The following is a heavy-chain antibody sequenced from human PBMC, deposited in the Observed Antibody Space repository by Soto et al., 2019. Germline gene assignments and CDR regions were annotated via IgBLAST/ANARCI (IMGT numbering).Heavy chain of an antibody. CDR3: ARRMVRRNYYYGMDV. Sequence: GESLKISCQGSGYSFTSYWISWVRQMPGKGLEWMGRIDPSDSYTNYSPSFQGHVTISADKSISTAYLQWSSLKASDTAMYYCARRMVRRNYYYGMDVWGQGTTVTVSS. D-gene: IGHD2-15*01. CDR2: IDPSDSYT. V-gene: IGHV5-10-1*01. J-gene: IGHJ6*02. CDR1: GYSFTSYW.